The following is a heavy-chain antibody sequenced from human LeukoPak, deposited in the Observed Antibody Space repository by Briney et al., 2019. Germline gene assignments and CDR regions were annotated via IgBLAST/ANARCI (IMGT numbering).Heavy chain of an antibody. CDR2: ISSSGSTI. V-gene: IGHV3-48*03. Sequence: QPGGSLRLSCAASGFTFSSYEMNWVRQAPGKGLEWVSYISSSGSTIYYADSVKGRFTISRDNAKNSLYLQMNSLRAEDTAVYYCARPRGNIEMARIPFDYWGQGTLVTVSS. CDR1: GFTFSSYE. CDR3: ARPRGNIEMARIPFDY. J-gene: IGHJ4*02. D-gene: IGHD5-24*01.